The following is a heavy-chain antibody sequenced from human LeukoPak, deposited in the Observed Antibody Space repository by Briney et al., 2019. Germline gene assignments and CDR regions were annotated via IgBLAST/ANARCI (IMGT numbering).Heavy chain of an antibody. CDR3: ARDSDPWVRGVEYFDY. D-gene: IGHD3-10*01. V-gene: IGHV3-23*01. CDR2: ITGSGDGT. CDR1: GFTFSTYA. Sequence: GGSLRLSCAASGFTFSTYAMTWVRQAPGQGLEWVSSITGSGDGTSAADSVKGRFSISRDNSKNTLFLQMNSLRVEDTAVYYCARDSDPWVRGVEYFDYWGQGTLVTVSS. J-gene: IGHJ4*02.